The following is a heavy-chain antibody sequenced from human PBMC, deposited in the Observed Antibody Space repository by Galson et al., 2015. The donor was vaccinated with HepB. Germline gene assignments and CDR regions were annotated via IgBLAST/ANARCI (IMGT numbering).Heavy chain of an antibody. D-gene: IGHD2-8*01. Sequence: SLRLSCAASGFTFSDYYMSWIRQAPGKGLEWVSYISSSGSTIYYADSVKGRFTISRDNAKNSLYLQMNSLRAEDTAVYYCSSPWVFVPGDAFDIWGQGTMVTVSS. CDR2: ISSSGSTI. V-gene: IGHV3-11*01. J-gene: IGHJ3*02. CDR3: SSPWVFVPGDAFDI. CDR1: GFTFSDYY.